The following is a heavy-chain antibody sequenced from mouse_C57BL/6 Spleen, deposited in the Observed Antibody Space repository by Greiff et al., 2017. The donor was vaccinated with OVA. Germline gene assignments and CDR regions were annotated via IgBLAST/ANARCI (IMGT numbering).Heavy chain of an antibody. Sequence: VQLQQSGPVLVKPGASVKMSCKASGYTFTDYYMNWVKQSHGKSLEWIGVINPYNGGTSYNQKFKGKATLTVDKSSSTAYMELNSLTSEDSAVYCGASGYGSSAYAMDYWGQETSVTVYS. CDR1: GYTFTDYY. CDR2: INPYNGGT. D-gene: IGHD1-1*01. CDR3: ASGYGSSAYAMDY. J-gene: IGHJ4*01. V-gene: IGHV1-19*01.